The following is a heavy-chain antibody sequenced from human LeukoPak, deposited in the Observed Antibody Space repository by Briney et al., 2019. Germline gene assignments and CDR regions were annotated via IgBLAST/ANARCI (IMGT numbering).Heavy chain of an antibody. J-gene: IGHJ4*02. D-gene: IGHD3-10*01. V-gene: IGHV4-34*01. CDR3: ARGLRGSGRERPSAWNIYFDY. CDR1: GGSFSGYY. Sequence: SETLSLTCAVYGGSFSGYYWSWIRQPPGKGLEWIGEINHSGSTNYNPSLKSRVTISVDTSKNQFSLKLSSVTAADTAVYYCARGLRGSGRERPSAWNIYFDYWGQGTLVTVSS. CDR2: INHSGST.